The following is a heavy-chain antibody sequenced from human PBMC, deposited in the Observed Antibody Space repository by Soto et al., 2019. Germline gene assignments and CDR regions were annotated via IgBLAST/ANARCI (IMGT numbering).Heavy chain of an antibody. D-gene: IGHD1-7*01. CDR2: IYRTGST. CDR1: GGSFTSNNW. Sequence: QVQLQESGPGLVKPSGTLSLTCAVSGGSFTSNNWWTWVRQPPGQGLEWIGEIYRTGSTNYNPSLKSRVTISTDKSENQFSLKVTSLTAADTAVYYCASRDPGTSVDYWGQGTLVTVSS. V-gene: IGHV4-4*02. J-gene: IGHJ4*02. CDR3: ASRDPGTSVDY.